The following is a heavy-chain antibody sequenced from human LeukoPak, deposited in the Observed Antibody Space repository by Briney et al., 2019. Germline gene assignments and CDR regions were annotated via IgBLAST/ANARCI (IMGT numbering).Heavy chain of an antibody. D-gene: IGHD6-13*01. V-gene: IGHV4-30-2*01. CDR2: IYHSGST. CDR1: GGSISSGGYS. Sequence: SQTLSLTCAVSGGSISSGGYSWSWIRQPPGKSLEWIGYIYHSGSTYYNPSLKSRVTISVDRSKNQFSLKLSSVTAADTAVYYCARDSGIAAAGTGGTFDYWGQGTLVTVSS. CDR3: ARDSGIAAAGTGGTFDY. J-gene: IGHJ4*02.